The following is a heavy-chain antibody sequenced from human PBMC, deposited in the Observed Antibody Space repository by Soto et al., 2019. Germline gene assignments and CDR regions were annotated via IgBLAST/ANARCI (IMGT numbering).Heavy chain of an antibody. CDR2: ISNNGAHT. Sequence: EAQLVESGGGLVQPGGSLRLSCAASGFTFSNYEMHWVRQAPGKGLEYVSGISNNGAHTDYAKSVKGRFTIARDNSENTLYLQTGSLRAENMALYYCARRGYGSRWYNVYMDVWGKGPTVAVAS. V-gene: IGHV3-64*01. J-gene: IGHJ6*03. CDR3: ARRGYGSRWYNVYMDV. CDR1: GFTFSNYE. D-gene: IGHD6-13*01.